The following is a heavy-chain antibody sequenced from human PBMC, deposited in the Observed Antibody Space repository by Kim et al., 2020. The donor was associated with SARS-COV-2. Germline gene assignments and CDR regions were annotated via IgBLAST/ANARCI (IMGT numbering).Heavy chain of an antibody. CDR3: AREEVYSYGYYYYGMDV. Sequence: ASVKVSCKASGYTLTSYGISWVRQAPGQGLEWMGWISAYNGNTNYAQKLQGRVTMTTDTSTSTAYMELRSLRSDDTAVYYCAREEVYSYGYYYYGMDVWGQGTTVTVSS. CDR2: ISAYNGNT. V-gene: IGHV1-18*01. J-gene: IGHJ6*02. D-gene: IGHD5-18*01. CDR1: GYTLTSYG.